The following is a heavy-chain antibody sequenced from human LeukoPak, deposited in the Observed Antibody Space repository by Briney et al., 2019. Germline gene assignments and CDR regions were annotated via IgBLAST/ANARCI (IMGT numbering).Heavy chain of an antibody. CDR1: GFTFGSYS. D-gene: IGHD4-17*01. Sequence: GGSLRLSCAASGFTFGSYSMHWVRQAPGKGLEWVAVISHGGKNTYYAKSVKGRFTISRDDSKNTLYLQMNSLRADDTAVYYCARNSVTTGYYFDYWGRGTLVTVSS. CDR3: ARNSVTTGYYFDY. CDR2: ISHGGKNT. J-gene: IGHJ4*02. V-gene: IGHV3-30*04.